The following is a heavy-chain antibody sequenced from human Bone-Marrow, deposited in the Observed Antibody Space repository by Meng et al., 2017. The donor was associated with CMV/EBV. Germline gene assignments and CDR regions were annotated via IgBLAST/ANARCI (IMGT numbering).Heavy chain of an antibody. CDR2: IYPGDSEI. J-gene: IGHJ6*02. D-gene: IGHD2-21*01. V-gene: IGHV5-51*01. CDR1: GYSFTNYW. CDR3: ARHKGLHGGGDCYHYGMDV. Sequence: GESLKISCKGSGYSFTNYWIGWVRQMPGKGLEWMGIIYPGDSEIRYSPSFQSQVTISADKSNTTAYVQWNSLKASDTAMYYCARHKGLHGGGDCYHYGMDVWGQGTTVTVSS.